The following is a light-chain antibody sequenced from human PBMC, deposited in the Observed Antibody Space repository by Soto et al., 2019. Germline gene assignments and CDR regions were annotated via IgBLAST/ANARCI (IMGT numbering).Light chain of an antibody. V-gene: IGKV3-20*01. J-gene: IGKJ1*01. CDR1: QSVSSSV. CDR3: QQYGGSST. CDR2: GAS. Sequence: EIVLTQSPGTLSWSRGERATLSWGASQSVSSSVLAWYQQKPCQAPRLLIYGASTRATGISDRFSGSGSGTDFTLTISRLEPEDSAVYYCQQYGGSSTFGQGTKVDIK.